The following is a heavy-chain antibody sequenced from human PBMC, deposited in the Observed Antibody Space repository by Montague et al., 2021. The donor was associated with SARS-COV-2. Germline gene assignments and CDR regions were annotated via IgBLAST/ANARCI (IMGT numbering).Heavy chain of an antibody. CDR1: GGSISSSSYY. J-gene: IGHJ4*02. D-gene: IGHD5-18*01. CDR3: ARHVDIYGPYYFDY. Sequence: SETLSLTCTVSGGSISSSSYYWCWIRQPPGKLLEWSGIIYYSGSTYYNPSLKSRVTISVDTSKNQFSLKLSSVTAADTAVYYCARHVDIYGPYYFDYWGQGTLVTVSS. V-gene: IGHV4-39*01. CDR2: IYYSGST.